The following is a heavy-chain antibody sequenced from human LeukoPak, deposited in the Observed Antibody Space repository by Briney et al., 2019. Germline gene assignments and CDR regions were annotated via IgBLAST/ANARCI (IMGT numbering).Heavy chain of an antibody. Sequence: SETLSLTCTVSGGSISSYYWSWIRQPPGKGLEWIGYIYYSGSTNYNPSLKSRVTTSVDTSKNQFSLKLSSVTAADTAVYYCARGRSGWYDAFDYWGQGTLVTVSS. CDR3: ARGRSGWYDAFDY. J-gene: IGHJ4*02. D-gene: IGHD6-19*01. CDR2: IYYSGST. V-gene: IGHV4-59*08. CDR1: GGSISSYY.